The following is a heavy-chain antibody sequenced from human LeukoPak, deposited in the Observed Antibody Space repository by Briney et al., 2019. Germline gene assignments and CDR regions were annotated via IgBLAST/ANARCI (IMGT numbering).Heavy chain of an antibody. CDR1: GFTFSSYW. J-gene: IGHJ4*01. D-gene: IGHD1-1*01. V-gene: IGHV3-74*01. CDR2: IYTDGSTI. Sequence: PGGSLRLSCAASGFTFSSYWMHWVRQAPGKGLVWVSRIYTDGSTISYADSVKGRFTISRDNSKKMLFLQLNSLRAEDTAEYYCARAWCNNCWGHYFDYWGQGTLVTVSS. CDR3: ARAWCNNCWGHYFDY.